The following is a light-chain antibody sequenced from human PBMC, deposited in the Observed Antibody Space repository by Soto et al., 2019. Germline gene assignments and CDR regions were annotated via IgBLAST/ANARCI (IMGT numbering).Light chain of an antibody. CDR1: SSDVGGYNY. CDR3: CSYAGSFTDGV. Sequence: QSVLTQPRSVSGSPGQSVTISCTGTSSDVGGYNYVSWYQQHPGKAPKVMIYDVSKRPSGVPDRFSGSKSGNTASLTIFGLQAEDEADYYCCSYAGSFTDGVFGGGTKLTVL. J-gene: IGLJ3*02. V-gene: IGLV2-11*01. CDR2: DVS.